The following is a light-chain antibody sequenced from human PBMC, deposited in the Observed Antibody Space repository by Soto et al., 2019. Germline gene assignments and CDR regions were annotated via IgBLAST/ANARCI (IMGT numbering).Light chain of an antibody. CDR3: QKLDSGPWT. CDR1: QGINNY. V-gene: IGKV1-27*01. Sequence: DIQMTQSPSSLSASVGDRVTITCRASQGINNYLAWYRQRPGKVPKRLIYSASTLQSGVPSRFSGSGSGTDCTLTISSLQPEDVATYYCQKLDSGPWTFGQGTKVDVK. J-gene: IGKJ1*01. CDR2: SAS.